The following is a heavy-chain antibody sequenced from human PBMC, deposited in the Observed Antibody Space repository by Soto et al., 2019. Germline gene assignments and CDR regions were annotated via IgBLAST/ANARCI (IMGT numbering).Heavy chain of an antibody. V-gene: IGHV5-51*01. CDR1: VYSFTSYW. D-gene: IGHD1-26*01. J-gene: IGHJ4*02. CDR3: ARHTWSSGSPAAFDY. Sequence: GESLKISCKGSVYSFTSYWIGWVRQMPEKGLEWMGIIYPGDSDTRYSPSFQGQVTISADRSISTAYLQWGSLKASDTAMYYCARHTWSSGSPAAFDYWGQGTQVTVSS. CDR2: IYPGDSDT.